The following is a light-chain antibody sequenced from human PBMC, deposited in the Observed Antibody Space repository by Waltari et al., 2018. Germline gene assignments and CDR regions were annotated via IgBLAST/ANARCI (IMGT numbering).Light chain of an antibody. CDR1: SSDVGGYNY. V-gene: IGLV2-14*03. CDR2: DVS. Sequence: QSALTQPASVSGSPGQSITISCTGTSSDVGGYNYVSWYQQHPGKAPKLMIYDVSKRPPGVSNRCPGSKAGNTASLTISGLQAEDEADYYCSSHTSSSTLWVFGGGTKLTVL. CDR3: SSHTSSSTLWV. J-gene: IGLJ3*02.